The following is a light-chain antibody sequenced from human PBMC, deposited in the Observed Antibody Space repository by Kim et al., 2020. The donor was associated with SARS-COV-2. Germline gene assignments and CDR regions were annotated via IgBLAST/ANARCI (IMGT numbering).Light chain of an antibody. CDR1: SGYSASDY. CDR2: EDN. J-gene: IGLJ3*02. Sequence: GKPLTISCTRTSGYSASDYVQWYQQRPGGAPTTVIYEDNLRPSGVPDRFSGSIDSSSNSASLIISGLKTEDEADYYCQSYAGSAWVFGGGTQLTVL. V-gene: IGLV6-57*03. CDR3: QSYAGSAWV.